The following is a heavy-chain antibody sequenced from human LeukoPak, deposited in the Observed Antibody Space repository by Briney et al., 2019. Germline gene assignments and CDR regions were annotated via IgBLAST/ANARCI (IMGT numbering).Heavy chain of an antibody. D-gene: IGHD5-12*01. V-gene: IGHV3-30*18. J-gene: IGHJ4*02. CDR1: GFTFSNLG. CDR2: ISYDGSNK. Sequence: GGSLRLSCVASGFTFSNLGMNWVRQAPGKGLEWVAVISYDGSNKYYADSVKGRFTISRDNFRDTLFLQMNSLTADDTAVYYCAKTRGYNGYDSLDSWGQGTLVTVSS. CDR3: AKTRGYNGYDSLDS.